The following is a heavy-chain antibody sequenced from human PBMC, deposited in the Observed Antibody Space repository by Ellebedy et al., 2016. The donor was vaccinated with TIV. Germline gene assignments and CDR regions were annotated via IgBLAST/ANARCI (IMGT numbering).Heavy chain of an antibody. CDR1: GFTFSSYW. V-gene: IGHV3-7*01. D-gene: IGHD2/OR15-2a*01. CDR3: ARVLRGYYYYYGMDV. CDR2: IKQDGSEK. Sequence: GESLKISXAASGFTFSSYWMSWVRQAPGKGLEWVANIKQDGSEKYYVDSVKGRFTISRDNAKNSLYLQMNSLRAEDTAVYYCARVLRGYYYYYGMDVWGQGTTVTVSS. J-gene: IGHJ6*02.